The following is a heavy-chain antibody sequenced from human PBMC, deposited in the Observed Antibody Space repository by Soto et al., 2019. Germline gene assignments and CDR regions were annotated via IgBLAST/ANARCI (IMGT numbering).Heavy chain of an antibody. CDR2: INPSGGST. D-gene: IGHD2-15*01. V-gene: IGHV1-46*01. Sequence: GASVKVSCKASGYTFTSYYMHWVRQAPGQGLEWMGIINPSGGSTSYAQKFQGRVTMTRDTSTSTVYMELSSLRSEDTAVYYCARDGIVVVVAATHDYYYYGMDVWGQGTTVTVSS. J-gene: IGHJ6*02. CDR1: GYTFTSYY. CDR3: ARDGIVVVVAATHDYYYYGMDV.